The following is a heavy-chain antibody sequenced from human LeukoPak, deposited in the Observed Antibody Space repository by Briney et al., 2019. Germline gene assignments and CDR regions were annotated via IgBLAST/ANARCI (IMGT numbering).Heavy chain of an antibody. Sequence: SETLSLTCTVSGGSISSYYWSWIRQPPGKGLEWIGYIYYSGSTNYNPSLKSRVTISVGTSKNQFSLKLSSVTAADTAVYYCAGGGSYYDYYYYGMDVWGQGTTVTVSS. CDR3: AGGGSYYDYYYYGMDV. CDR1: GGSISSYY. J-gene: IGHJ6*02. CDR2: IYYSGST. V-gene: IGHV4-59*01. D-gene: IGHD1-26*01.